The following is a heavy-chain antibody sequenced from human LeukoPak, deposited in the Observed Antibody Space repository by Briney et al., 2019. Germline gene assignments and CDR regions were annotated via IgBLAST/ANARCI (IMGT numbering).Heavy chain of an antibody. CDR1: GGTFTTFG. CDR3: ARDLHRGGYQGGAFDI. J-gene: IGHJ3*02. CDR2: IIPIFVTT. D-gene: IGHD5-12*01. Sequence: SVKLSFTASGGTFTTFGISWVRQAPGPGLEWMGGIIPIFVTTTFAQKFQDRVTITADESTTTAYMELSSLRSEDTAVYFCARDLHRGGYQGGAFDIWGQGTLVTVSS. V-gene: IGHV1-69*13.